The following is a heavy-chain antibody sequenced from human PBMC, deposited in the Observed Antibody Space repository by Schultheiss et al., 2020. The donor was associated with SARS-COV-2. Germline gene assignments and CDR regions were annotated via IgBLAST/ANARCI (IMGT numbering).Heavy chain of an antibody. CDR1: GYTFTGYY. CDR3: ARGNHYYGSGTQGAFDI. D-gene: IGHD3-10*01. Sequence: ASVKVSCKASGYTFTGYYMHWVRQAPGQGLEWMGWINPNSGGTNYAQKFQGRVTMTRDTSISTAYMELSRLRSDDTAVYYCARGNHYYGSGTQGAFDIWGQGTMVTVSS. V-gene: IGHV1-2*02. CDR2: INPNSGGT. J-gene: IGHJ3*02.